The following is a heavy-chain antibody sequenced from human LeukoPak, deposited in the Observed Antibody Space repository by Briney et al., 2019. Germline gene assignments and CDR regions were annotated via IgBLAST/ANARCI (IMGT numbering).Heavy chain of an antibody. CDR2: INESGTT. D-gene: IGHD5-18*01. J-gene: IGHJ5*02. Sequence: SETLSLTCAVYGGSFSDYDWSWSRQAPGKGLQWIGEINESGTTNCDPSLKSRVTISVDTSKNQFSLKLASVTAADTAIYYCAKGAGGFSYYNWFDPWGQGTLVTVSS. CDR3: AKGAGGFSYYNWFDP. V-gene: IGHV4-34*01. CDR1: GGSFSDYD.